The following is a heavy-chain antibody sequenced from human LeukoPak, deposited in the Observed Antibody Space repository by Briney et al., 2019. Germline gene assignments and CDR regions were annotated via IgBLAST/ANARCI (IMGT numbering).Heavy chain of an antibody. D-gene: IGHD6-19*01. CDR2: IYYSGST. Sequence: SETLSLTCTVSGGSVSSGSYYWSWIRQPPGKGLEWIGYIYYSGSTNYNPSLKSRVTISVDTSKNQFSLKLSSVTAADTAVYYCARTSVAGPGDYWGQGTLVTVSS. CDR1: GGSVSSGSYY. J-gene: IGHJ4*02. CDR3: ARTSVAGPGDY. V-gene: IGHV4-61*01.